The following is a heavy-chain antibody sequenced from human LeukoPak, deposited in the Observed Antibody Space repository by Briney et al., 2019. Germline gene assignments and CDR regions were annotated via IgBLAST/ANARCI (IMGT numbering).Heavy chain of an antibody. J-gene: IGHJ4*02. D-gene: IGHD3-3*01. CDR3: ATNGGPRYDFWRGYSL. CDR2: ISSSSSYI. CDR1: GFTFSSYS. Sequence: GGSLRLSCAASGFTFSSYSMNWVRQAPGKGLEWVSSISSSSSYIYYADSVKGRFTISRDNAKNSLYLQMNSLRAEDTAVYYCATNGGPRYDFWRGYSLWGQGTLVTVSS. V-gene: IGHV3-21*01.